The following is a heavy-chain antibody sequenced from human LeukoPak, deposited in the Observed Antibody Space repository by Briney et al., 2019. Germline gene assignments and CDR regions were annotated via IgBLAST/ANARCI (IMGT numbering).Heavy chain of an antibody. CDR3: AREEYYYDSSGYYFKLDY. CDR1: GYTFTSYG. V-gene: IGHV1-18*01. CDR2: ISAYNGNT. D-gene: IGHD3-22*01. Sequence: ASVKVSCKASGYTFTSYGISWVRQAPGQGLEWMGWISAYNGNTNYAQKLQGRVTMTTDTSTSTAYMELRSLRSEDTAVYYCAREEYYYDSSGYYFKLDYWGQGTLVTVSS. J-gene: IGHJ4*02.